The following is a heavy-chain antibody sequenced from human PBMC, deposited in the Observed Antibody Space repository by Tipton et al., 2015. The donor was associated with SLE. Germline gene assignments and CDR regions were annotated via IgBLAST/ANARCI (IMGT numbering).Heavy chain of an antibody. CDR2: INYSGST. J-gene: IGHJ4*02. V-gene: IGHV4-59*08. Sequence: TLPLTCTVSGGSISSYYWSWIRQPPGQGLEWIGYINYSGSTNYNPPLKSRVTISEDTSKNQFSLKLSSVTAADTAVYYCARRLGSSGFDYWGQGTLVTVSS. CDR3: ARRLGSSGFDY. CDR1: GGSISSYY. D-gene: IGHD3-22*01.